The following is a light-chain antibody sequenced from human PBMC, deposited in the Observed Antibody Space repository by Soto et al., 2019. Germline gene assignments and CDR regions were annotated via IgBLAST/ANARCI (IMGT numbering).Light chain of an antibody. CDR2: GAS. CDR1: QSVSSSY. CDR3: QQYGGSPYT. Sequence: EIVLTQSPGTLSLSPGERATLSCRASQSVSSSYLAWYQQKPGQAPRLLIYGASSRATGIPDRFSGSGSGTDFTFTISRLEPEDFAVYYCQQYGGSPYTFGQGTKLEIK. V-gene: IGKV3-20*01. J-gene: IGKJ2*01.